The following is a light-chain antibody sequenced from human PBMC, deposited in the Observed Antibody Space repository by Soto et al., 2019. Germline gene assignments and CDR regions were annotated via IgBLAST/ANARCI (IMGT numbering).Light chain of an antibody. Sequence: QSVLTQPPSVSGAPGQRVTISCTGSSSNIGAGYDVHWYQQLPGTVPKLLIYRNNNRPSGVPDRFSGSKSGTSGSLAISGLRSEDEADYYCAAWDDSLSGVLFGGGTKVTVL. CDR2: RNN. CDR3: AAWDDSLSGVL. J-gene: IGLJ2*01. V-gene: IGLV1-40*01. CDR1: SSNIGAGYD.